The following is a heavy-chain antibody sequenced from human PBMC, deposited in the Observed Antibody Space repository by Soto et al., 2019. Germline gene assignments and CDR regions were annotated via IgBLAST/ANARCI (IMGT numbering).Heavy chain of an antibody. CDR2: ISYDGSNK. CDR3: AKGEDILTDLDY. V-gene: IGHV3-30-3*01. CDR1: GFTFSGYA. D-gene: IGHD3-9*01. J-gene: IGHJ4*02. Sequence: GGSLRLSCAASGFTFSGYAMHWVRQAPGKGLEWVAVISYDGSNKYYADSVKGRFTISRDNSKNTLYLQMNSLRAEDTAVYYCAKGEDILTDLDYWGQGTLVTVYS.